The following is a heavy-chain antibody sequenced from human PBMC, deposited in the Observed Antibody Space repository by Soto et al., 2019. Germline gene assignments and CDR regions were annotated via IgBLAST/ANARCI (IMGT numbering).Heavy chain of an antibody. Sequence: EVQLVESGGGLVQPGGSLRLSCAASGFTFSSYWMSWVRQAPGKGLEWVANIKQDGSEKYYVDSVTGRFTSSRDNAKNSLYRQMNSLRAEDTAVYYCARDSSAFDYWGQGTLVTVSS. CDR2: IKQDGSEK. D-gene: IGHD1-26*01. V-gene: IGHV3-7*01. CDR3: ARDSSAFDY. CDR1: GFTFSSYW. J-gene: IGHJ4*02.